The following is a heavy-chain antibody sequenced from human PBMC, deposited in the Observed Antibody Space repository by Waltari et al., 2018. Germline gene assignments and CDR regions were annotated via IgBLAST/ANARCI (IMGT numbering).Heavy chain of an antibody. D-gene: IGHD6-13*01. CDR3: ARHGRWVAAAETGWFDP. V-gene: IGHV4-39*01. J-gene: IGHJ5*02. CDR2: IYYSGST. CDR1: GGSISSSSYY. Sequence: QLQLQESGPGLVKPSETLSLTCTVSGGSISSSSYYLGWIRPPPGKGLEWIGSIYYSGSTYYNPSLKSRVTISVDTSKNQFSLKLSSVTAADTAVYYCARHGRWVAAAETGWFDPWGQGTLVTVSS.